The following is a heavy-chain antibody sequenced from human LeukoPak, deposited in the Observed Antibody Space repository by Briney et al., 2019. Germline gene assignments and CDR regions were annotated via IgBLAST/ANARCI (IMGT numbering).Heavy chain of an antibody. J-gene: IGHJ4*02. Sequence: AGGSLRLSCAASGFTFDDYAMHWVRQAPGKGLEWVSAISGSGGTTYYADSVKGRFTFSRDNSKNTLYLQMNSLRAEDTAVYYCAKVAYGAYTDFDYWGQGTLVTVSS. V-gene: IGHV3-23*01. CDR2: ISGSGGTT. D-gene: IGHD4/OR15-4a*01. CDR1: GFTFDDYA. CDR3: AKVAYGAYTDFDY.